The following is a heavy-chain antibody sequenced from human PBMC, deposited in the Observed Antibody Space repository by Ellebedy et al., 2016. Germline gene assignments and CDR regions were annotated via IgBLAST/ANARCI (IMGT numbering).Heavy chain of an antibody. CDR1: GFSLSTSGVG. CDR3: AHSSSWYAGTLLRAFDI. J-gene: IGHJ3*02. CDR2: IYWNDDK. V-gene: IGHV2-5*01. D-gene: IGHD6-13*01. Sequence: SGPTLVKPTQTLTLTCTFSGFSLSTSGVGVGWIRQPPGKALEWLALIYWNDDKRYSPSLKSRLTITKDTSKNQVVLTMTNMDPVDTATYYCAHSSSWYAGTLLRAFDIWGQGTMVTVSS.